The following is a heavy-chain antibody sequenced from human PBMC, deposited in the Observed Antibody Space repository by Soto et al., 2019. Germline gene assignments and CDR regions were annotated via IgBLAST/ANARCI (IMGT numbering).Heavy chain of an antibody. V-gene: IGHV4-59*04. CDR2: IYHSGST. J-gene: IGHJ4*02. D-gene: IGHD3-22*01. CDR3: AVTLSYSGDSSVTNDY. CDR1: GGFINRYY. Sequence: SENLSLTCTVSGGFINRYYWRWIRQPPWKGLEWIGYIYHSGSTYYNPYLKRRVTISVDRTKNQYPLKLSSETAADTAVYCCAVTLSYSGDSSVTNDYCGQGTLVTVS.